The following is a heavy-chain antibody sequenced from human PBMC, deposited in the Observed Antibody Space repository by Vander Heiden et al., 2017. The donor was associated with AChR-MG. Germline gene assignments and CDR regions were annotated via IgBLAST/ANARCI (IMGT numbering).Heavy chain of an antibody. CDR1: GYTFTGHY. Sequence: QVQLVQSGAEVKKPGASVKVSCKASGYTFTGHYMHWVRQAPGQGLEWMGWINPNSGGTNYAQKFQGRVTMTRDTSISTAYMELSRLRSDDTAVYYCARVSSRHYYGSGSFYWGQGTLVTVSS. CDR3: ARVSSRHYYGSGSFY. J-gene: IGHJ4*02. CDR2: INPNSGGT. V-gene: IGHV1-2*02. D-gene: IGHD3-10*01.